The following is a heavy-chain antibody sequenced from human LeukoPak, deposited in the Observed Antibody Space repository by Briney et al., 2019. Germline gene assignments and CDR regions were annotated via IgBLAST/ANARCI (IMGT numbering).Heavy chain of an antibody. CDR3: ASRASGGYYYMWSL. J-gene: IGHJ2*01. CDR2: ISSSSSTI. D-gene: IGHD3-22*01. V-gene: IGHV3-48*04. CDR1: GFTFSSYS. Sequence: PGGSLRLSCAASGFTFSSYSMNWVRQAPGKGLEWVSYISSSSSTIYYADSVKGRFTISRDNAKNSLYLQMNSLRAEDAAVYYCASRASGGYYYMWSLWGRGTLVTVSS.